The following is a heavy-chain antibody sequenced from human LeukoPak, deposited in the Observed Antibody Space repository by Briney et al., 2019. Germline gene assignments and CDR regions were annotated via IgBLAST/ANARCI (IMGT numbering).Heavy chain of an antibody. CDR2: ISGSGGST. J-gene: IGHJ6*02. V-gene: IGHV3-23*01. Sequence: GGSLRLSCAASGFTFSSYAMSWVRQAPGKGLEWVSAISGSGGSTYYADSVKGRFTISRDNSKNTLYLQMNSLRAEDTAVYYCAKSTYYGDYGYYYGMGVWGQGTTVTVSS. D-gene: IGHD4-17*01. CDR3: AKSTYYGDYGYYYGMGV. CDR1: GFTFSSYA.